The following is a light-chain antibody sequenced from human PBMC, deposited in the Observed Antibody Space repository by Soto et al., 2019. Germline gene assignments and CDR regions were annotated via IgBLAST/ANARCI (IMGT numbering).Light chain of an antibody. CDR1: SSDVGNYNL. Sequence: QFALTQSASVSGSPGPSITLSCTGTSSDVGNYNLVYWYQQETGKAPKLMVYEGGKRPSGVSNRFSGSKSGNTASLPISGLQADDDAAYYCCSFALRGTWVFGGGTKVTVL. CDR3: CSFALRGTWV. J-gene: IGLJ2*01. V-gene: IGLV2-23*01. CDR2: EGG.